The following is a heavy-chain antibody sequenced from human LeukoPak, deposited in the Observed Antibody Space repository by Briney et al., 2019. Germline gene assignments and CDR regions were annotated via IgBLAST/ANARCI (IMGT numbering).Heavy chain of an antibody. Sequence: ASVKVSCKASGYTFTGYYMHWVRQATGQGLEWGGIINPSGGSTSYAQKFQGRVTMTRDTSTSTVYMELSSLRSEDTAVYYCARDRELESQEGGYYYGMDVWGQGTTVTVSS. CDR2: INPSGGST. V-gene: IGHV1-46*01. D-gene: IGHD1-7*01. J-gene: IGHJ6*02. CDR3: ARDRELESQEGGYYYGMDV. CDR1: GYTFTGYY.